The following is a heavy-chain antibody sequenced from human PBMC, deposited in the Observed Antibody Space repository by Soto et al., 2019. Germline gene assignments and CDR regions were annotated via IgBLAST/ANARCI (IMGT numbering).Heavy chain of an antibody. J-gene: IGHJ6*02. CDR1: GGSISSGGYY. D-gene: IGHD2-21*02. Sequence: QVQLQESSPGLVKPSQTLSLTCTVSGGSISSGGYYWSWIRQHPGKGLEWIGYIYYSGSTYYNPSLKSRVTISVDTSKNQFSLKLSSVTAADTAVYYCARVLVVVTANRHYYYYGMDVWGQGTTVTVSS. CDR2: IYYSGST. V-gene: IGHV4-31*03. CDR3: ARVLVVVTANRHYYYYGMDV.